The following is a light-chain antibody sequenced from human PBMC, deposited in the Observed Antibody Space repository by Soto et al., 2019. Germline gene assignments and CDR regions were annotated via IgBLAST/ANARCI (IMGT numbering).Light chain of an antibody. Sequence: AFTLSISPIDTATLSCRASQSVSGYLAWYQQKPGQAPRLLIYDASKRATGIPARFSGSGFGTDFTLTISSLEPEDLAVYYCQQRSQWSTF. CDR3: QQRSQWST. CDR1: QSVSGY. J-gene: IGKJ5*01. CDR2: DAS. V-gene: IGKV3-11*01.